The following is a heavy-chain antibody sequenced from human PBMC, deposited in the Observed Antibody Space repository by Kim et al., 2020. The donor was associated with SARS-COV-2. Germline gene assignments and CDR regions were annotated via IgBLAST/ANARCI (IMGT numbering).Heavy chain of an antibody. J-gene: IGHJ6*02. CDR1: GFTFSSYG. Sequence: GGSLRLSCAASGFTFSSYGMHWVRQAPGKGLEWVAVIWYDGSNKYYADSVKGRFIISRDNSKNTLYLQMNSLRAEDTAVYYCARGRPLDIVVVPAAMDYYYYYGMDVWGQGTTVTVSS. CDR3: ARGRPLDIVVVPAAMDYYYYYGMDV. D-gene: IGHD2-2*03. CDR2: IWYDGSNK. V-gene: IGHV3-33*01.